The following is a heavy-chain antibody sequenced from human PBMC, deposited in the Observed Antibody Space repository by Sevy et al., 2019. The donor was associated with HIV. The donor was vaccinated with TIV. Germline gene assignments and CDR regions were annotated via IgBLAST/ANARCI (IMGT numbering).Heavy chain of an antibody. J-gene: IGHJ3*01. CDR1: GFTFSGAW. Sequence: GGSLRLSCAASGFTFSGAWMNWVRQAPGKGLEWVGRIRNNNEGGITEFDEPVQGRFSISRDDSRNMVYLQMNSLRTEDTAVYYCTTDCGSVYYYVRAFDVWGQGTMVTVSS. CDR2: IRNNNEGGIT. CDR3: TTDCGSVYYYVRAFDV. D-gene: IGHD3-22*01. V-gene: IGHV3-15*01.